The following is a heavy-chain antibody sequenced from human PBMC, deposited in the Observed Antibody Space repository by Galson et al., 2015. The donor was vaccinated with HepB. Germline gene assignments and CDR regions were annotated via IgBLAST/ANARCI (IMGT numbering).Heavy chain of an antibody. CDR1: GYTFTGYY. Sequence: SVKVSCKASGYTFTGYYMHWVRQAPGQGLEWMGRINPNSGDTKYAQKFQGRVTMTRDTSISTAYMELSRLASDDTAVYYCARDVYYGSRNYNNEIDYFYYMDGWGKGTAVSVSS. J-gene: IGHJ6*03. V-gene: IGHV1-2*06. CDR3: ARDVYYGSRNYNNEIDYFYYMDG. D-gene: IGHD3-10*01. CDR2: INPNSGDT.